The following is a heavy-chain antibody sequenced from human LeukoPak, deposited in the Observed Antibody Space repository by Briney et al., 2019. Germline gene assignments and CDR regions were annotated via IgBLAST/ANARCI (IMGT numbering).Heavy chain of an antibody. V-gene: IGHV3-33*01. Sequence: GGSLRLSCAASGFTFSSYGMHWVRQAPGKGLEWVAVIWYDGSNKYYADSVKGRFIISRDNSKNTPYLQMNSLRAEDTAVYYCVRVLSGQYDFWCGYYSGLDYWGPGTLVTVSS. CDR1: GFTFSSYG. J-gene: IGHJ4*01. D-gene: IGHD3-3*01. CDR2: IWYDGSNK. CDR3: VRVLSGQYDFWCGYYSGLDY.